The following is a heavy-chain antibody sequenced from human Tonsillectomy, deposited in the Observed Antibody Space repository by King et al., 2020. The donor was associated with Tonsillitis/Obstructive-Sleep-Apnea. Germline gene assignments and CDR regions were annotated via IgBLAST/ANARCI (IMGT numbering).Heavy chain of an antibody. CDR3: AKEITEFSSGWLFDI. Sequence: QLVQSGGGVVQPGGSLRVSCEASGFTFSSYGMQWVRQAPGKGLEWVTVXSYNGVLXYYADSVKGRFTVSRDNSKNTMYLEMNGLRVEDTAVYYCAKEITEFSSGWLFDIWGRGTLVTVSS. CDR2: XSYNGVLX. D-gene: IGHD6-19*01. V-gene: IGHV3-30*18. J-gene: IGHJ2*01. CDR1: GFTFSSYG.